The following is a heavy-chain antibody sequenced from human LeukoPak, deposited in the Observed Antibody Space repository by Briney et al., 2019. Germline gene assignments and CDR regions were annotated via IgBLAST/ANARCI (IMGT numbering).Heavy chain of an antibody. CDR1: GFTFSSYW. D-gene: IGHD3-22*01. J-gene: IGHJ4*02. CDR3: AKYDYYDSSGYYGSFSDY. CDR2: INSDGSST. V-gene: IGHV3-74*01. Sequence: GGSLRLSCAASGFTFSSYWMHWVRQAPGKGLVWVSRINSDGSSTSYADSVKGRFTLSRDNSKNTLYLQMNSLRAEDTAVYYCAKYDYYDSSGYYGSFSDYWGQGTLVTVSS.